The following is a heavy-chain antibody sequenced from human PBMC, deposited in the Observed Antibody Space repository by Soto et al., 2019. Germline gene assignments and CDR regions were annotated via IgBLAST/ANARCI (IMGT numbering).Heavy chain of an antibody. Sequence: QVQLQESGPGLVKPSETLSLTCTVSGDSIRGGASFWSWIRQPPGKGLEWIANVYYSGSSYYNPSLKSQINISVDTTKNQFSLQLKSMTAADTAVYYCAKLSCTSSTCYCPGGFDPWGQGTLVTVYS. J-gene: IGHJ5*02. V-gene: IGHV4-31*01. D-gene: IGHD2-2*01. CDR3: AKLSCTSSTCYCPGGFDP. CDR1: GDSIRGGASF. CDR2: VYYSGSS.